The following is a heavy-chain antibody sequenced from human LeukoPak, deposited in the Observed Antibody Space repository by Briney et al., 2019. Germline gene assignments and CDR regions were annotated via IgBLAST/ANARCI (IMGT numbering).Heavy chain of an antibody. CDR2: ISAYNGNT. Sequence: ASVKVSCKASGYTFTSYGISWVRQAPGQGLEWMGWISAYNGNTNYAQKLQGRVTMTTDTSTSTAYMELRSLRSDDTAVYYCAGVGVRGVMPDAFDIWGQGTMVTVSS. CDR1: GYTFTSYG. D-gene: IGHD3-10*01. J-gene: IGHJ3*02. V-gene: IGHV1-18*04. CDR3: AGVGVRGVMPDAFDI.